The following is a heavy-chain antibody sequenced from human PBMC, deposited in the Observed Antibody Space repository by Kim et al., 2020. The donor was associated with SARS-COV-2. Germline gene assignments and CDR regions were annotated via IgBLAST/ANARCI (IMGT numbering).Heavy chain of an antibody. CDR1: GFTFNSYW. V-gene: IGHV3-7*01. J-gene: IGHJ4*02. D-gene: IGHD3-10*01. CDR2: IKQDGSEK. Sequence: GGSLRLSCGTSGFTFNSYWMSWVRQAPGKGLEWVANIKQDGSEKHYVDSVKGRFTISRDNANNSLYLLMNSLGVDDTAIYYCAKLTPKGRAFDYWGQGNLVTVST. CDR3: AKLTPKGRAFDY.